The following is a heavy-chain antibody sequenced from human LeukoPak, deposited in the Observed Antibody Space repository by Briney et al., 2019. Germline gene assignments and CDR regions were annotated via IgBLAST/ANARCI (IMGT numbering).Heavy chain of an antibody. CDR1: GYTFTSYG. D-gene: IGHD3-10*01. CDR3: ARDAPNYYGSGSYYGPWFDP. Sequence: GASVKVSCKASGYTFTSYGISWVQQAPGQGLEWMGGIIPIFGTANYAQKFQGRVTITADESTSTAYMELSSLRSEDTAVYYCARDAPNYYGSGSYYGPWFDPWGQGTLVTVSS. CDR2: IIPIFGTA. V-gene: IGHV1-69*13. J-gene: IGHJ5*02.